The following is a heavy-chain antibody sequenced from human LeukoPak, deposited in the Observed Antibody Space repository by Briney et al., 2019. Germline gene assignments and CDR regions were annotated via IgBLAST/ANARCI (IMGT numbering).Heavy chain of an antibody. V-gene: IGHV3-21*01. CDR2: ISSSSSYI. CDR3: ARGSTYSSGWYTGFDY. D-gene: IGHD6-19*01. Sequence: GGSLRLSCAASGFTLSSYSMNWVRQAPGKGLEWVSCISSSSSYIYYADSVKGRFTISRDNAKKSVYLQMNSLRAEDTAVYYCARGSTYSSGWYTGFDYWGQGTLVTVSS. CDR1: GFTLSSYS. J-gene: IGHJ4*02.